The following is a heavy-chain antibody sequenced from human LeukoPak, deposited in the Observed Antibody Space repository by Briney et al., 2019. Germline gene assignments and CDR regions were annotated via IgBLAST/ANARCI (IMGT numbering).Heavy chain of an antibody. CDR2: INPNSGGT. V-gene: IGHV1-2*02. Sequence: ASVKVSCKASGYTFTGYYMHWVRQAPGQGLEWMGWINPNSGGTNYAQKFQGRVTMTRDTSISTAYMELSSLRSEDTAVYYCARETSIMITFGGLDYWGQGTLVTVSS. D-gene: IGHD3-16*01. CDR3: ARETSIMITFGGLDY. CDR1: GYTFTGYY. J-gene: IGHJ4*02.